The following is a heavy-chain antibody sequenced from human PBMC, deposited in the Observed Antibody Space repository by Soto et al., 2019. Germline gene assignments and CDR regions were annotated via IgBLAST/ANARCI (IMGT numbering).Heavy chain of an antibody. J-gene: IGHJ3*02. CDR3: ASARRVIAVAGLDAFDI. Sequence: QVQLQESGPGLVKPSQTLSLTCTVSGGSISSGGYYWSWIRQHPGKGQEWIGYIYSSGSTYSNPSLKSRVNISVDTAKNQFSLKLSSVTAADTAVYYCASARRVIAVAGLDAFDIWGQGTMVTVSS. V-gene: IGHV4-31*03. CDR2: IYSSGST. D-gene: IGHD6-19*01. CDR1: GGSISSGGYY.